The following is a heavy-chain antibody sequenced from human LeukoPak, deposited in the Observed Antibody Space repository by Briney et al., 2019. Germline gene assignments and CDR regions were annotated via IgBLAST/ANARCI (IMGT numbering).Heavy chain of an antibody. V-gene: IGHV3-23*01. CDR3: AKGNDILTGYYHY. CDR1: GFTFSNYA. CDR2: VSGSGGST. J-gene: IGHJ4*02. Sequence: PGGSLRLSCAASGFTFSNYAMSWVRQAPGKGLEWVSVVSGSGGSTYYADSVKGRLAISRDNSKNTLYLQMNSLRAEDTAVYYCAKGNDILTGYYHYWGQGTLVTVSS. D-gene: IGHD3-9*01.